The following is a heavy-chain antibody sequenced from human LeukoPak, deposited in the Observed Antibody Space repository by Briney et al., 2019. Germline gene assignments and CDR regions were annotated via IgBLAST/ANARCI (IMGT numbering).Heavy chain of an antibody. CDR3: ARAYYYDSSGSPAY. V-gene: IGHV3-30*04. J-gene: IGHJ4*02. CDR2: ISYDGSNK. D-gene: IGHD3-22*01. CDR1: GFTFSSYA. Sequence: PGGSLRLSCAASGFTFSSYAMHWVRQAPGKGLEWVAVISYDGSNKYYADSVKGRFTISRDNSKNTRYQQMNSLRAEDTAVYYCARAYYYDSSGSPAYWGRGTLVTVSS.